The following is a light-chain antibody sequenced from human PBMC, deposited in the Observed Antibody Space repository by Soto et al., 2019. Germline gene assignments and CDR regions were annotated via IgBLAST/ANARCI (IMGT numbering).Light chain of an antibody. CDR3: QNYGSSHLT. J-gene: IGKJ4*01. CDR1: RSVSSSH. Sequence: EFVLTQSPGTLSLSLGERATLSCRASRSVSSSHLAWYQRKPGQAPRLLIYGASSRATGIPDRFSGSGSGTDFTLTISRLEPEDFAVYYCQNYGSSHLTIGGGNKLESK. CDR2: GAS. V-gene: IGKV3-20*01.